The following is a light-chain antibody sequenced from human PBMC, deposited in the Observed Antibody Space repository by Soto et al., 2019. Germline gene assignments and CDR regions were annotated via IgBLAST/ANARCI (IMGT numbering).Light chain of an antibody. V-gene: IGKV3-20*01. CDR2: GAS. J-gene: IGKJ5*01. CDR3: QQYGSSPRT. CDR1: QSVSSSY. Sequence: IVFTQAPGPLSLSPGERATPSCRASQSVSSSYLVWHQQKPGQAPRLLIHGASARAPGFPARFSGSGSGTDFTLTISRLEPEDFAVYYCQQYGSSPRTFGQGTRLEIK.